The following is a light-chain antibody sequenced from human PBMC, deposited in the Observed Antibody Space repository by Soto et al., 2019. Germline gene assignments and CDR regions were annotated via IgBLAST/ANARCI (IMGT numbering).Light chain of an antibody. Sequence: EIVLTQSPATLSLSPGERATLSCRASQSVSAYLVWYQQKPGQAPRLLIYDASNRAPGIPARFSGSGSGTDFTLTISSPEPEDFAVYYCQQRFNWPLTFGGGTKVDIK. CDR1: QSVSAY. V-gene: IGKV3-11*01. CDR3: QQRFNWPLT. J-gene: IGKJ4*01. CDR2: DAS.